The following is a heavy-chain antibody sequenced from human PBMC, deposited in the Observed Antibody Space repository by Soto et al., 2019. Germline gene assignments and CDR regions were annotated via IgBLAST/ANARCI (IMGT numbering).Heavy chain of an antibody. CDR1: GFTFSDYY. V-gene: IGHV3-11*01. CDR3: ARDRPRSYYYMDV. J-gene: IGHJ6*03. CDR2: ISSSGSTI. Sequence: GGSLRLSCAASGFTFSDYYMSWIRQAPGKGLEWVSYISSSGSTIYYADSVKGRFTISRDNAKNSLYLQMNSLRAEDTAVYYCARDRPRSYYYMDVWGKGTTVTVSS.